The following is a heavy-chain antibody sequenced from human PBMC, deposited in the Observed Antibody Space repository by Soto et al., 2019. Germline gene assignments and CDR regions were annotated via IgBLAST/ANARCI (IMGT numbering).Heavy chain of an antibody. V-gene: IGHV2-26*01. J-gene: IGHJ5*02. CDR2: IFSNDEK. D-gene: IGHD6-19*01. Sequence: QVTLKESGPVLVKPTETLTLTCTVSGFSLSNARMGVSWIRQPPGKALEWLAHIFSNDEKSYSTSLKSRLTISKDTSKSQVVRTMTNMDPVDTATSYCARNRYSSGWYGWFDPWGQGTLVTVSS. CDR1: GFSLSNARMG. CDR3: ARNRYSSGWYGWFDP.